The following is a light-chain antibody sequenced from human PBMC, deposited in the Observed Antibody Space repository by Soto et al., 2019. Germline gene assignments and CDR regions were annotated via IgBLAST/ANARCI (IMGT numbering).Light chain of an antibody. CDR3: AAWDDSLNGWV. CDR2: SNN. CDR1: SSNLGSNT. Sequence: QSVLTQPPSASGTPGQRVIISCSGTSSNLGSNTANWYQQFPGTAPKVLIYSNNERPSRVPDRFSGSKSGTSASLAISELQSEDEADYYCAAWDDSLNGWVFGGGTKLTAL. V-gene: IGLV1-44*01. J-gene: IGLJ3*02.